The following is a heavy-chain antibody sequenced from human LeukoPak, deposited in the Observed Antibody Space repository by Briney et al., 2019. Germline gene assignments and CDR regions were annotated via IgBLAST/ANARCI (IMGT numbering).Heavy chain of an antibody. CDR3: ARDSSGWYVGMDV. V-gene: IGHV1-69*13. Sequence: SVKVSCKASGGTFSSYAISWVRQAPGRGLEWMGGIIPIFGTANYAQKFQGRVTITADESTSTAYMELSSLRSEDTAVYYCARDSSGWYVGMDVWGQGTTVTVSS. CDR2: IIPIFGTA. CDR1: GGTFSSYA. D-gene: IGHD6-19*01. J-gene: IGHJ6*02.